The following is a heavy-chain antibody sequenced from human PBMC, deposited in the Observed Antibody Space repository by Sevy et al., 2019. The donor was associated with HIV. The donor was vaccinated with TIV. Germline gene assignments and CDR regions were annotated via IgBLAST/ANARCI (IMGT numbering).Heavy chain of an antibody. CDR2: ISSSGSTI. CDR1: GFTFSDYY. CDR3: ASPAGLRFLEWLLYDPRNNWFDP. V-gene: IGHV3-11*01. D-gene: IGHD3-3*01. J-gene: IGHJ5*02. Sequence: GGSLRLSCAASGFTFSDYYMSWIRQAPGKGLDWVSYISSSGSTIYYADSVKGRFTISRDNAKNSLYLQMNSLRAEDTAVYYCASPAGLRFLEWLLYDPRNNWFDPWGQGTLVTVSS.